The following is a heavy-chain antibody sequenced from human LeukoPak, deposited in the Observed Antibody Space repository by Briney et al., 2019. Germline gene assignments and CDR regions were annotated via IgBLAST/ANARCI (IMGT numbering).Heavy chain of an antibody. CDR1: GGSFSGYY. V-gene: IGHV4-59*08. D-gene: IGHD2-2*01. CDR3: ARLGIGVVPSAMLGDYYFDY. CDR2: IYYSGST. Sequence: SETLSLTCAVYGGSFSGYYWSWIRQHPGKGLEWIGYIYYSGSTYYNPSLKSRITISVDTSKSQFSLKLTSVTAADTAVYYCARLGIGVVPSAMLGDYYFDYWGQGTLVTVSS. J-gene: IGHJ4*02.